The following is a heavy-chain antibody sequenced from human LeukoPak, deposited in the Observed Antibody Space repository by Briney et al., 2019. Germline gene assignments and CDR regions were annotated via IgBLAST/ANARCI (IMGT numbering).Heavy chain of an antibody. CDR2: INHSGST. CDR1: GGSFSGYY. V-gene: IGHV4-34*01. Sequence: SETLSLTCAVYGGSFSGYYWSWIRQPPGKGLEWIWEINHSGSTNYNPSLKSRVTISVDTSKNQFSLKLSSVTAADTAVYYCARLNPDYDFWSGPYYYYYMDVWGKGTTVTVSS. J-gene: IGHJ6*03. CDR3: ARLNPDYDFWSGPYYYYYMDV. D-gene: IGHD3-3*01.